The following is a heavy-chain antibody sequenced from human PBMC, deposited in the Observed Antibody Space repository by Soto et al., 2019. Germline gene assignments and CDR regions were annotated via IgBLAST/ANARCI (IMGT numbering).Heavy chain of an antibody. Sequence: PLGSLRLSCAASGFPFSSYIMNWVRQAPGKGLEWVSYISISISSIYYADSVKGRFTISRDNAKNSLYLQMNSLRDEDTAVYYWTRTGDYVFWRADSHHGFATWGQGTRVPASS. J-gene: IGHJ5*02. CDR2: ISISISSI. D-gene: IGHD3-3*01. CDR1: GFPFSSYI. CDR3: TRTGDYVFWRADSHHGFAT. V-gene: IGHV3-48*02.